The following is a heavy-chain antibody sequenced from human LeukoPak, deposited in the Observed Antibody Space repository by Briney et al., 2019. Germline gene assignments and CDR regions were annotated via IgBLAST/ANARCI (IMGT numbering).Heavy chain of an antibody. J-gene: IGHJ4*02. Sequence: GGSLRVSCAASGFTFSSYAMHWVRQAPGKGLDWVAVISYDGTNKYYADSVKGRFTISRDNSKNTLYMQLNSLRAEDTAVYYCAREGVYGLDYWGQGTLVTVSS. CDR1: GFTFSSYA. D-gene: IGHD6-13*01. V-gene: IGHV3-30*04. CDR2: ISYDGTNK. CDR3: AREGVYGLDY.